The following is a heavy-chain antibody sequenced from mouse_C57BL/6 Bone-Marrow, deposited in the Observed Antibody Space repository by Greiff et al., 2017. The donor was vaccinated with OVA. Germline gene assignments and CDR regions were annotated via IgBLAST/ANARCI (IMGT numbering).Heavy chain of an antibody. CDR3: ARGFAY. Sequence: QVHVKQPGAELVRPGSTVKLSCKASGYTFTSYWMHWVKQRPIQGLEWIGNIDPSDSETHYNQKFKDKATLTVDKSSSTAYMQLSSLTSEDSAVYYCARGFAYWGQGTLVTVSA. CDR1: GYTFTSYW. V-gene: IGHV1-52*01. J-gene: IGHJ3*01. CDR2: IDPSDSET.